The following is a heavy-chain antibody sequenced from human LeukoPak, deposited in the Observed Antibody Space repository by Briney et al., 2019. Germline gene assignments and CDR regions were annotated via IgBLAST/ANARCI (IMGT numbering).Heavy chain of an antibody. CDR1: GGSISSYY. CDR3: ARRYSSSWYRSLKPYNWFDP. V-gene: IGHV4-59*01. J-gene: IGHJ5*02. CDR2: ISYSGNT. D-gene: IGHD6-13*01. Sequence: SETLSLTCIVSGGSISSYYWSWIRQPPGKGLEWIGYISYSGNTNYNPSLKSRVTISVDTSKNQFSLKLSSVTAADTAVYYCARRYSSSWYRSLKPYNWFDPWGQGTLVTVSS.